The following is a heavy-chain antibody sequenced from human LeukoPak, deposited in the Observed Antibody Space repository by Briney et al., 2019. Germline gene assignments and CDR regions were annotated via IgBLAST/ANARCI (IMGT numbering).Heavy chain of an antibody. J-gene: IGHJ6*03. CDR2: INSDGSST. D-gene: IGHD3-3*01. V-gene: IGHV3-74*01. Sequence: PGGSLRLSCAASGFTFSSYWMHWVRHAPGKGLGWVSRINSDGSSTSYADSVKGRFTISRDNAKNTLYLQMNSLRAEDTAVYYCARVSTYNFWSGSYSTTYYMDVWGKGTTVTVSS. CDR1: GFTFSSYW. CDR3: ARVSTYNFWSGSYSTTYYMDV.